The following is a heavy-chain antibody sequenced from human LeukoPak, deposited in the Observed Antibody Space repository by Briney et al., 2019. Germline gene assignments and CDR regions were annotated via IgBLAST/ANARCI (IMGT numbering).Heavy chain of an antibody. D-gene: IGHD6-13*01. CDR2: ISSSSSYI. J-gene: IGHJ4*02. Sequence: GASLRLSCSASGLTFISYSMNSVRQAPGKGLGWVSSISSSSSYIYYADSVKGRFTISRDNAKNSLYLQMNSLRAEDTAVYYCARAMSSSRGPFDYWGQGTLVTVSS. CDR1: GLTFISYS. V-gene: IGHV3-21*01. CDR3: ARAMSSSRGPFDY.